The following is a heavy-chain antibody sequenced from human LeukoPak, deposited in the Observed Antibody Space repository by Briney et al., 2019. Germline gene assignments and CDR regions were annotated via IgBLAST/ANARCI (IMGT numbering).Heavy chain of an antibody. CDR2: ISYSGST. V-gene: IGHV4-39*01. Sequence: SETLSRTCTVSGGSISSSSYYWGWIRQPPGKGLEWIGSISYSGSTYYNPSLKSRVTISVDTSKNQFSLKLSSVTAADTAVYYCARHTRTYYYDSSDYYSGAFDIWGQGTMVTVSS. CDR1: GGSISSSSYY. D-gene: IGHD3-22*01. CDR3: ARHTRTYYYDSSDYYSGAFDI. J-gene: IGHJ3*02.